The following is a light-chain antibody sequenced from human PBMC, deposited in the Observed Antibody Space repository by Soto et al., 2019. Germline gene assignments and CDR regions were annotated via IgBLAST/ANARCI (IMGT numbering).Light chain of an antibody. V-gene: IGKV1-33*01. Sequence: DIQMTQYPSSLSASVGDRVTITCQASQDITNYLNWYQQKPGKAPRLLLYDASSLETGVPSRFSGSGSGTDFTFTISSLQPEDIATYYCQHYDHLPITFGQGRLLEV. CDR1: QDITNY. CDR2: DAS. J-gene: IGKJ5*01. CDR3: QHYDHLPIT.